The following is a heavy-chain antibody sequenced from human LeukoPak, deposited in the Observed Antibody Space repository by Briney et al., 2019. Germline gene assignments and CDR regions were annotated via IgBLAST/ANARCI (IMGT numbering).Heavy chain of an antibody. V-gene: IGHV3-30*02. CDR1: GFTFSSYA. D-gene: IGHD3-3*01. Sequence: GRSLRLSCAASGFTFSSYAMHWVRQAPGKGLEWVAFIRYDGSNKYYADSVKGRFTISRDNSKNTLYLQMNSLRAEDTAVYYCAKDRRYDFWSGCDYWGQGTLVTVSS. CDR2: IRYDGSNK. CDR3: AKDRRYDFWSGCDY. J-gene: IGHJ4*02.